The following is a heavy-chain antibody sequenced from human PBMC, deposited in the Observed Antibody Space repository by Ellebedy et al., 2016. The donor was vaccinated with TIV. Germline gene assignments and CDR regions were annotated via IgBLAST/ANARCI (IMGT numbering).Heavy chain of an antibody. D-gene: IGHD6-25*01. CDR1: GFTFSSYG. V-gene: IGHV3-23*01. J-gene: IGHJ4*02. Sequence: GESLKISGAASGFTFSSYGLDWVRQTPAKGLEWLSGISGSGGSTYYADSVKGRFTISRDNSKNTLYLQMDSLRAEDTAVYFCAKDATRRHDYWGQGTLVTVSS. CDR2: ISGSGGST. CDR3: AKDATRRHDY.